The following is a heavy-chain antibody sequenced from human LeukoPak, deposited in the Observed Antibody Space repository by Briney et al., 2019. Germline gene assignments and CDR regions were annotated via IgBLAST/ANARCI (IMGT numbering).Heavy chain of an antibody. D-gene: IGHD3-22*01. V-gene: IGHV3-66*01. CDR1: GFTVSSNY. Sequence: GGSLRLSCAASGFTVSSNYMSWVRQAPGKGLEWVSVIYSGGSTYYADSVKGRFTISRDNSKNTLYLQMNSLRAEDTAVYYCARDYLPRGARDSSAGRVYWGQGTLVTVSS. CDR3: ARDYLPRGARDSSAGRVY. CDR2: IYSGGST. J-gene: IGHJ4*02.